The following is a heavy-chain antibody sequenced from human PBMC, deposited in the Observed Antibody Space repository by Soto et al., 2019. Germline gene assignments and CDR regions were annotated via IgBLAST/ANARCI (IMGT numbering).Heavy chain of an antibody. D-gene: IGHD4-4*01. CDR1: GFSFSSAL. CDR2: IKSKSDGGTT. J-gene: IGHJ4*02. V-gene: IGHV3-15*01. CDR3: TTDRFYSPVDQ. Sequence: GGSLRLSCAASGFSFSSALMSWVRQTPEKGLEWVGRIKSKSDGGTTDYAAPVKGRFTISRDDSENTLYLQMNSLKTEDTAVYYCTTDRFYSPVDQWGQGPMVTVYS.